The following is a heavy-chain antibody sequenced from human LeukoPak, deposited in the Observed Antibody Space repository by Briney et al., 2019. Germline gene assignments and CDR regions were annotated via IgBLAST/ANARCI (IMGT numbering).Heavy chain of an antibody. CDR1: GYTFTSYD. CDR3: ARSLSSGYRAMGYFDY. D-gene: IGHD3-22*01. V-gene: IGHV1-2*04. Sequence: EASVKVSCKASGYTFTSYDINWVRQATGQGLEWMGWINPNSGGTNYAQKFQGWVTMTRDTSISTAYMELSRLRSDDTAVYYCARSLSSGYRAMGYFDYWGQGTLVTVSS. CDR2: INPNSGGT. J-gene: IGHJ4*02.